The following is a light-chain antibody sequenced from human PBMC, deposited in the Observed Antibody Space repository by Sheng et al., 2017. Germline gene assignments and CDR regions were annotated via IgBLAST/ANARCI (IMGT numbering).Light chain of an antibody. Sequence: DIQMTQSPSSLSASVGDRVSITCRASQGFSNSLAWYQQKPGTAPKILLYDASTLQSGVPSRFRGSGSGTDYTLTITNLQPEDFATYYCQQYYNTPFTFGGGTKVEIK. CDR1: QGFSNS. CDR3: QQYYNTPFT. CDR2: DAS. V-gene: IGKV1-NL1*01. J-gene: IGKJ4*01.